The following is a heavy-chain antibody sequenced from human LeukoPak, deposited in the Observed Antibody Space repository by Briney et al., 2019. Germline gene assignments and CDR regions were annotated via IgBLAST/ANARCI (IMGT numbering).Heavy chain of an antibody. Sequence: KASETLSLTCTVSGYSISSGYYWGWIRQPPGKGLEWIGSIYHSGSTYYYPSLKSRVTISVDTSKNQFSLKLSSVTAADTAVYYCARSAPEWYYDSSGYPYAWFDYWGQGTLVTVSS. CDR2: IYHSGST. V-gene: IGHV4-38-2*02. CDR3: ARSAPEWYYDSSGYPYAWFDY. D-gene: IGHD3-22*01. J-gene: IGHJ4*02. CDR1: GYSISSGYY.